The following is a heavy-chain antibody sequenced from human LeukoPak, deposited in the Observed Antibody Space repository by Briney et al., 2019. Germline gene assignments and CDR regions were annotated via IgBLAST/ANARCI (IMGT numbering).Heavy chain of an antibody. D-gene: IGHD3-22*01. Sequence: ASVKVSCKASGYTFTSYGISCVRQAPGQRLEWMGWISGYNGNTNYAQKLQGRVTMTTDTSTSTAYMELRSLRSDDTAVYYCARDYYDSSGPRHYYMDVWGKGTTVTVSS. CDR3: ARDYYDSSGPRHYYMDV. V-gene: IGHV1-18*01. J-gene: IGHJ6*03. CDR2: ISGYNGNT. CDR1: GYTFTSYG.